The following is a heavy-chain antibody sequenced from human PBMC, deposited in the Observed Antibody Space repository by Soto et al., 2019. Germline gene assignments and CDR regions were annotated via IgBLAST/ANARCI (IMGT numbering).Heavy chain of an antibody. Sequence: SETLSLTCTVSGGSINNNYYYLGWVRQPPGKGLEWIASISRSGTTYYNPSLKSRVTKSIDTSRNQFSLTLTSVTAADTAVYYCASKKLDVTASFDYWSQGTLVTVSS. V-gene: IGHV4-39*01. J-gene: IGHJ4*02. CDR3: ASKKLDVTASFDY. CDR2: ISRSGTT. CDR1: GGSINNNYYY. D-gene: IGHD3-3*02.